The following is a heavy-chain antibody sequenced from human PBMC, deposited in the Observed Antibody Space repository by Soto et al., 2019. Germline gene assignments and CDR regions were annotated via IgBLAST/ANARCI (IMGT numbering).Heavy chain of an antibody. V-gene: IGHV4-30-4*01. CDR1: GGPVRDAYSY. CDR2: LSYTGST. Sequence: SETLSLTCTVSGGPVRDAYSYWTWIRQPPGKGLEWMGYLSYTGSTYYNPSLRNRASISVDESSNHLSLRLSSVTAADTAVYYCARELEGGVFDIWGRGTLVTVSS. J-gene: IGHJ3*02. D-gene: IGHD2-8*02. CDR3: ARELEGGVFDI.